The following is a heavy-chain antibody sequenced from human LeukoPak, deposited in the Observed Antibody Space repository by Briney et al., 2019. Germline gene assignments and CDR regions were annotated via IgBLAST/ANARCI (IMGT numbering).Heavy chain of an antibody. Sequence: GGSLRLSCAASGFNFNTYDMNWVRQAPGKGLEWVARISDRGDNTSYADSVKGHFTVSRDNSKNTLYLQMNSLRAEDTAVYYCAKQQYCSGGSCYYYFDYWGQGTLVTVSS. V-gene: IGHV3-23*01. CDR3: AKQQYCSGGSCYYYFDY. CDR2: ISDRGDNT. CDR1: GFNFNTYD. D-gene: IGHD2-15*01. J-gene: IGHJ4*02.